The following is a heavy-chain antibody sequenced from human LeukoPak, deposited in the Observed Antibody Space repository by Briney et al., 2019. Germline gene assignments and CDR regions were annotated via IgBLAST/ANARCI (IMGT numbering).Heavy chain of an antibody. D-gene: IGHD1-26*01. CDR3: ATTQWELHGGFDY. CDR1: GGSISSGSYY. Sequence: RPSETLSLTCTVSGGSISSGSYYWSLIRQPAGKGLEWIGRIYTSGRTNYNPSLKSRLTISVDTSKNQFSLKLSSVTAADTAVYYCATTQWELHGGFDYWGQGNLVTVSS. CDR2: IYTSGRT. V-gene: IGHV4-61*02. J-gene: IGHJ4*02.